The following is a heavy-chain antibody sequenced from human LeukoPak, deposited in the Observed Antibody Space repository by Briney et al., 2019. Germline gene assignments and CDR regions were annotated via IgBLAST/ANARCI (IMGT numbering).Heavy chain of an antibody. CDR1: GGTFSSYA. CDR3: ARDLGSCGGGSCYEKRLFYFDF. D-gene: IGHD2-15*01. J-gene: IGHJ4*02. CDR2: INPNNGAT. V-gene: IGHV1-2*02. Sequence: GASVKVSCKASGGTFSSYAISWVRQAPGQGLEWMGWINPNNGATNYAEKFQGRATMTRDTSFTTVYMELNSLTSDDTAVYYCARDLGSCGGGSCYEKRLFYFDFWGQGALVTVSS.